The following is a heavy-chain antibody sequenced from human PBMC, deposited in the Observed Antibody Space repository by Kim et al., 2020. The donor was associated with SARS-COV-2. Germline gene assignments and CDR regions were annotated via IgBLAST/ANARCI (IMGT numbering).Heavy chain of an antibody. CDR2: IWTDGSTK. D-gene: IGHD6-6*01. Sequence: GGSLRLSCAASGFSFSTYGMHWVRQAPGKGLEWVALIWTDGSTKYYGDSVKGRFTISRDNSKNTLYLQMNNLRAEDTAVYYCATEYSSSSAFDYWGQGTMVTVSS. CDR3: ATEYSSSSAFDY. J-gene: IGHJ4*02. V-gene: IGHV3-33*03. CDR1: GFSFSTYG.